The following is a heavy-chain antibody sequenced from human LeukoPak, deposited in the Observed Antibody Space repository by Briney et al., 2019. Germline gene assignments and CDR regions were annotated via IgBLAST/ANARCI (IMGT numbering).Heavy chain of an antibody. D-gene: IGHD3-3*01. Sequence: SVKVSCKASGGTFSSYAISWVRQAPGQGLEWMGGIIPIFGTANYAQKFQGRVTITADESTSTAYMELSSLRSEATAVYYCARDIGSPSGFWSGYYKSYYYGMDVWGQGTTVTVSS. CDR1: GGTFSSYA. CDR2: IIPIFGTA. J-gene: IGHJ6*02. V-gene: IGHV1-69*01. CDR3: ARDIGSPSGFWSGYYKSYYYGMDV.